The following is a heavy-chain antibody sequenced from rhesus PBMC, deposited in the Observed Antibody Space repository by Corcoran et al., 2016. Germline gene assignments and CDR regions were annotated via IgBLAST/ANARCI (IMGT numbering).Heavy chain of an antibody. CDR2: INGNSGST. J-gene: IGHJ4*01. D-gene: IGHD4-29*01. CDR1: GGSISSNY. V-gene: IGHV4-80*01. Sequence: QLQLQESGPGLVKPSETLSLTCAVSGGSISSNYWSWIRQPPGKGLEWIGEINGNSGSTNYHPSLKSRVTISKDASKNQFSLKLSSVTAADTAVYYCARLEGSTDFDYWGQGVLVTVSS. CDR3: ARLEGSTDFDY.